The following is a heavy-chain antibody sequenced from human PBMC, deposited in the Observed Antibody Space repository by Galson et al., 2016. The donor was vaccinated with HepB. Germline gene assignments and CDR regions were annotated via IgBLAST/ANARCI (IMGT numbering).Heavy chain of an antibody. Sequence: SETLSLTCAVSDYSITSGHYWGWIRQSPGKGLEWIGTISHSGCTYYTPSLMGRVTISMDTSKNQFSLRLNSVTATDTAVYYCAVERGDWRYFDLWGRGALVTVSS. D-gene: IGHD2-21*02. CDR1: DYSITSGHY. CDR3: AVERGDWRYFDL. J-gene: IGHJ2*01. V-gene: IGHV4-38-2*01. CDR2: ISHSGCT.